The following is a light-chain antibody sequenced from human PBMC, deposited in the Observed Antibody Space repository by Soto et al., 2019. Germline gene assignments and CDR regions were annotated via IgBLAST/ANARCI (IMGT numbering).Light chain of an antibody. CDR3: QQSYSTPLT. CDR2: AAS. CDR1: QTISSY. Sequence: DIQMTQSPSSLSASLGDRVTITCRASQTISSYLNWYQQKPGKAPSLLIYAASSLQSGVPSRFSGSGSGTDFTLTISSLQPEDFATYYCQQSYSTPLTFGGGTKVDIK. J-gene: IGKJ4*01. V-gene: IGKV1-39*01.